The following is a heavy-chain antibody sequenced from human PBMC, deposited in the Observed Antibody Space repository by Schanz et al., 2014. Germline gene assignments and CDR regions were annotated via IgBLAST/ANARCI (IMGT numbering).Heavy chain of an antibody. J-gene: IGHJ3*02. V-gene: IGHV1-18*01. CDR2: ITAYNGDT. CDR3: TRGGYSYALSAFDI. CDR1: GYTFTSHG. D-gene: IGHD5-18*01. Sequence: QVQLVQSGAEVKKPGASVKASCKASGYTFTSHGISWVRQAPGQGLEWMGWITAYNGDTNYALKLQGRVTMTTDTSTGTAYMELRSLRSDDTALYYCTRGGYSYALSAFDIWSQGTMVAVSP.